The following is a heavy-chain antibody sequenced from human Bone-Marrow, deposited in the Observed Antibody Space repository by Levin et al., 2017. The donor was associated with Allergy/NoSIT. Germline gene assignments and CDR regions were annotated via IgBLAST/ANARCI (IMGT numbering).Heavy chain of an antibody. J-gene: IGHJ4*02. D-gene: IGHD6-19*01. Sequence: HPGGSLRLSCSASGFTFSSYAMIWVRQAPGKGLEWVSTISDSGGSTYYADSVKGRFTISRDKSKKTLYLQMNSLRVDDTAIYYCAKDLRKWLVSEGYFDHWGPGTLVTVSS. CDR3: AKDLRKWLVSEGYFDH. CDR2: ISDSGGST. CDR1: GFTFSSYA. V-gene: IGHV3-23*01.